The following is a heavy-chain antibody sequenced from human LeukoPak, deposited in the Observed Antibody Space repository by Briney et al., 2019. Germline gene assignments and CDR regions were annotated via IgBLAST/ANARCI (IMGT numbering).Heavy chain of an antibody. D-gene: IGHD4-17*01. CDR1: GFTFDDYA. CDR3: AKGHGDYSWYFDY. CDR2: ISWNSGSI. Sequence: QPGRSLRLSCAASGFTFDDYAMHWVRQAPGKGLEWVSGISWNSGSIGYADSVKGRFTISRDNAKNSLYLQMNSLRAEDTALYYCAKGHGDYSWYFDYWGQGALVTVSS. V-gene: IGHV3-9*01. J-gene: IGHJ4*02.